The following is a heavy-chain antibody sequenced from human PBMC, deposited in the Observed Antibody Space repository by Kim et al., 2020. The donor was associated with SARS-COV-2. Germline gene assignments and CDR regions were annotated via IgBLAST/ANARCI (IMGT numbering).Heavy chain of an antibody. D-gene: IGHD5-12*01. CDR3: ARDRAGSGYDYHAFDI. J-gene: IGHJ3*02. V-gene: IGHV3-21*01. Sequence: SVKDRLTISRDNAKNSLYLKRNSLRAEDTAVYYCARDRAGSGYDYHAFDIWGQGTMVTVSS.